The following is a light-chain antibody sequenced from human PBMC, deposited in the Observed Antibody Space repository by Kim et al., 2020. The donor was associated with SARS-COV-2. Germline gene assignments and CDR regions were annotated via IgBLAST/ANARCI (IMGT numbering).Light chain of an antibody. V-gene: IGLV2-8*01. J-gene: IGLJ1*01. CDR3: SSYAGINTV. CDR2: GVN. Sequence: PGQSVTISCTGTSNDVGGYDYVSWYQQHPGKAPKVIIYGVNKRPSGVPDRFSASKSGNTASLTVSGLQVEDEADYYCSSYAGINTVFGSGTKVTVL. CDR1: SNDVGGYDY.